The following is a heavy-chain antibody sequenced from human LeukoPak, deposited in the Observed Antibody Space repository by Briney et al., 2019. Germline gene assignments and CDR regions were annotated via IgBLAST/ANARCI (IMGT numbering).Heavy chain of an antibody. V-gene: IGHV3-30*18. J-gene: IGHJ4*02. CDR1: GFTFSSYG. D-gene: IGHD6-19*01. Sequence: GRSLRLSCAASGFTFSSYGMYWVRQAPGKWLEWVAVISYDGSNEYYADSVKGRFTISRDNSKNTLYLQMNSLRAEDTAVYNCAKDGISGWPRGYFDYWGQGTLVTVSS. CDR3: AKDGISGWPRGYFDY. CDR2: ISYDGSNE.